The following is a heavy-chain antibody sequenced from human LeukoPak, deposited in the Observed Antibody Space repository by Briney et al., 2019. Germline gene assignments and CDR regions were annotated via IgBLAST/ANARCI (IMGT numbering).Heavy chain of an antibody. CDR3: AKSPYSSGWYWFDP. CDR2: IKQDGSEK. CDR1: GFTFSRNW. D-gene: IGHD6-19*01. J-gene: IGHJ5*02. V-gene: IGHV3-7*01. Sequence: GGSLRLSCAASGFTFSRNWMTWVRQAPGKGLEWVANIKQDGSEKYYVDSVKGRFTISRDNAKNSLYLQMNSLRVEDTAVYYCAKSPYSSGWYWFDPWGQGTLVTVSS.